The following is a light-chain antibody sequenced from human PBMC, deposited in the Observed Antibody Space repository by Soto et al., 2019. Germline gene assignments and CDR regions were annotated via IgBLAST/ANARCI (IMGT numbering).Light chain of an antibody. CDR1: SSDVGGHNY. V-gene: IGLV2-14*01. CDR2: EVS. J-gene: IGLJ1*01. Sequence: QSVLTHPASVSWSPGHSITISCTGTSSDVGGHNYVSWYQQHPGKAPKLMIYEVSNRPSGVSNRFSGSKSGNTASLTISGLQAEEEADYYCSSYTSSSTYVFGTGTKVTXL. CDR3: SSYTSSSTYV.